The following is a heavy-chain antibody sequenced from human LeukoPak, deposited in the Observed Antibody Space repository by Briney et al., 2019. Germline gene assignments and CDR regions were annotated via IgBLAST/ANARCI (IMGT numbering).Heavy chain of an antibody. CDR1: GFTSTNYA. V-gene: IGHV3-23*01. Sequence: GGSLRLSCAASGFTSTNYAMNWVRQAPGKGLEWVSVLIGSSGSTDYADSVKGRFTISRDISKNTLFLQMNSLRAEDTAIYYCANGSYDYIEIAYFDSWGQRTLVTVSS. CDR3: ANGSYDYIEIAYFDS. D-gene: IGHD5-12*01. J-gene: IGHJ4*02. CDR2: LIGSSGST.